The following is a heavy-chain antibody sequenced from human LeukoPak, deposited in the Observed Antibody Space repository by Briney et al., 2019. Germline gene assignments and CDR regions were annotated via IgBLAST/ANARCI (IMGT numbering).Heavy chain of an antibody. CDR2: IYYTGSI. V-gene: IGHV4-31*03. J-gene: IGHJ6*02. CDR1: GASISTGGYY. D-gene: IGHD3-10*01. CDR3: ARDHSYYFGSQTSTLDV. Sequence: SETLSLTCTISGASISTGGYYWTWIRQPPGEGLEWIGYIYYTGSIDYNASLKSRLTITLETSKNRFSLKLNSVTAADTAVYYCARDHSYYFGSQTSTLDVWGQGTAVTVSS.